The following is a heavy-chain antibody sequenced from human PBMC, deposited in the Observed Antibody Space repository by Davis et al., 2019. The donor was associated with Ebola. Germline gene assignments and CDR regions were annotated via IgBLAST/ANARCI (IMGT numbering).Heavy chain of an antibody. CDR3: ARGYYDFWSGYCIPIWYFDY. Sequence: GESLKISCAASGFTFSSYSMNWVRQAPGKGLEWVSYISSSSSTIYYADSVKGRFTISRDNAKNSLYLQMNSLRAEDTAVYYCARGYYDFWSGYCIPIWYFDYWGQGTLVTVSS. D-gene: IGHD3-3*01. V-gene: IGHV3-48*04. CDR1: GFTFSSYS. J-gene: IGHJ4*02. CDR2: ISSSSSTI.